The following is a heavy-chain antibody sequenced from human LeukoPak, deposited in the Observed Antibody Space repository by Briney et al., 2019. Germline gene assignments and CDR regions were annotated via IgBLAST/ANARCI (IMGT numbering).Heavy chain of an antibody. Sequence: GGSLRLSCVASGFTFSSYEMNWVRQAPGKGLEWLSYITSSDSTTHYADSVKGRFTISRDNAENSLYLQMNSLRAEDTAVYYCAREHYFYHMDGWGEGTTVTVSS. J-gene: IGHJ6*03. V-gene: IGHV3-48*03. CDR3: AREHYFYHMDG. CDR2: ITSSDSTT. CDR1: GFTFSSYE.